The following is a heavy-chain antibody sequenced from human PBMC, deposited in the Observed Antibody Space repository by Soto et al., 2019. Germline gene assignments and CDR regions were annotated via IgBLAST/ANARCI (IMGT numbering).Heavy chain of an antibody. CDR1: GYTYAHYG. J-gene: IGHJ6*02. CDR2: ISAYNGNT. V-gene: IGHV1-18*01. CDR3: ARGGQECSSTGCSYIYYGRDV. Sequence: RASVKVSCKASGYTYAHYGIGWVRQAPGQGLEWVGWISAYNGNTHHVQNVQGRVTMTTDTSTSTAYMELRSRRSDDTAVYYCARGGQECSSTGCSYIYYGRDVWG. D-gene: IGHD2-2*01.